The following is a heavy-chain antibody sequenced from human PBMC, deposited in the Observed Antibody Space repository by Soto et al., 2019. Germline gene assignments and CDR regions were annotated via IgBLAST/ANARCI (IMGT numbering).Heavy chain of an antibody. CDR2: ISHSGRV. V-gene: IGHV4-34*01. J-gene: IGHJ5*01. CDR3: STRAYDTNGYYRFDP. CDR1: GGSFSGHS. D-gene: IGHD3-22*01. Sequence: XETLSLTCAVYGGSFSGHSWTWIRQSPGKGLEWIGDISHSGRVNYSPSLKSRVTISLDTSKNQFSLTLSAVTAADTAMYYCSTRAYDTNGYYRFDPWGQGTLVTVSS.